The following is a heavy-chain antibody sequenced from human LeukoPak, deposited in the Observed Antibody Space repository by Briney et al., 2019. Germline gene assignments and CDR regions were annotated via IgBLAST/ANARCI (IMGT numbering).Heavy chain of an antibody. Sequence: GESLKISCKGSGYSFTTYWIAWVRQMPGKGLEWMGVIYPGDSDSRYSPSFQGQVTMSVDKSISTAYLQWSSLKASDTAKYYCARPETAGNFDYWGQGTLVTVSS. V-gene: IGHV5-51*01. CDR1: GYSFTTYW. CDR3: ARPETAGNFDY. CDR2: IYPGDSDS. J-gene: IGHJ4*02. D-gene: IGHD6-13*01.